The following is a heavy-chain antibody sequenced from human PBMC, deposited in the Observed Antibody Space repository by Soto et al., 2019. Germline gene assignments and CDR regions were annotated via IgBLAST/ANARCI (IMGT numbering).Heavy chain of an antibody. J-gene: IGHJ4*02. V-gene: IGHV4-34*01. D-gene: IGHD6-13*01. CDR3: AVRGAVDY. Sequence: SETLSLTCAVYGGSFSGYYWSWIRQPPGKGLEWIGEINHSGSTNYNPSLKSRVTISVDTSKNQFSLKLSSVTAADTAVYYCAVRGAVDYWGQGTLVTVS. CDR1: GGSFSGYY. CDR2: INHSGST.